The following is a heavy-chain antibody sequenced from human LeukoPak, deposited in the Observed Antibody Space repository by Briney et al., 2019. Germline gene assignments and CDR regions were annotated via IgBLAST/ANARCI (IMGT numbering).Heavy chain of an antibody. CDR3: ARDPLRANWFDP. J-gene: IGHJ5*02. Sequence: GASVKVSCKASGYTFTSYDINWVRQATGQGLEWMGWMNPNSGNTGYAQKFQGRVTMTRNTSISTAYMELSSLRSEDTAVYYCARDPLRANWFDPWGQGTLVTVSS. CDR1: GYTFTSYD. V-gene: IGHV1-8*01. CDR2: MNPNSGNT.